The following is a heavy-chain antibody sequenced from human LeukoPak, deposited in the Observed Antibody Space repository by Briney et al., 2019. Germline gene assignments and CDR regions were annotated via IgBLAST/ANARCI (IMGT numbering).Heavy chain of an antibody. CDR3: AKAYKPVAGRYYYYMDV. Sequence: PGGSLRLPCAASGFTFSSYAMSWVRQAPGKGLEWVSAISGSGGSTYYADSVKGRFTISRDNSKNTLYLQMNSLRAEDTAVYYCAKAYKPVAGRYYYYMDVWGKGTTVTVSS. CDR2: ISGSGGST. D-gene: IGHD6-19*01. V-gene: IGHV3-23*01. J-gene: IGHJ6*03. CDR1: GFTFSSYA.